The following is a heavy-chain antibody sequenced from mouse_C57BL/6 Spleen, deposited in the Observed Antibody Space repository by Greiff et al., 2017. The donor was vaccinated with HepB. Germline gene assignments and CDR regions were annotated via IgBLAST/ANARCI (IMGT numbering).Heavy chain of an antibody. D-gene: IGHD1-1*02. V-gene: IGHV6-3*01. CDR2: IRLKSDNYAT. CDR3: TTWYYFEY. Sequence: EVMLVESGGGLVQPGGSMKLSCVASGFTFSNYWLNWVRQSPEKGLEWVAQIRLKSDNYATNYAESVKGRFTISRGDSKSSVYLKMNNLRAEDTRNYYCTTWYYFEYWGKGTTLTGS. J-gene: IGHJ2*01. CDR1: GFTFSNYW.